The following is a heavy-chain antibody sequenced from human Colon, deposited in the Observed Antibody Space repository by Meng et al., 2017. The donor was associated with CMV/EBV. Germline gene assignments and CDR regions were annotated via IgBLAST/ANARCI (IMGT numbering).Heavy chain of an antibody. CDR1: GFTFSAYW. J-gene: IGHJ1*01. Sequence: ETLSLTCAASGFTFSAYWLSWVRQAPGKGLEWVSSISHTSDTYYADSLKGRFTLSRDNAQNSVYLQMNSLTAEDTAVYYCARGWPPDFWGQGTLVTVSS. D-gene: IGHD6-13*01. CDR3: ARGWPPDF. CDR2: ISHTSDT. V-gene: IGHV3-69-1*02.